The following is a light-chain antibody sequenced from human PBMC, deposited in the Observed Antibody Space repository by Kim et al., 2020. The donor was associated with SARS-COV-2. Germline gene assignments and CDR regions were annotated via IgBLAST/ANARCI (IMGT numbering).Light chain of an antibody. CDR2: AAS. Sequence: ASVGDRVTITCRASQSISSYLNWYQQKPGKAPKLLIYAASSLQSGVPSRFSGSGSGTDFTLTISSLQHEDFATYYCQQSYSTPGTFGQGTKVDIK. CDR3: QQSYSTPGT. J-gene: IGKJ1*01. V-gene: IGKV1-39*01. CDR1: QSISSY.